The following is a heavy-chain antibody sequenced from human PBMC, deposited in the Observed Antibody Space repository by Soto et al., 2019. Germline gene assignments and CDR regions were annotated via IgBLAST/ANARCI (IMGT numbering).Heavy chain of an antibody. V-gene: IGHV4-59*01. Sequence: QVQLPEWGPGLVKPSETLSLTCTVSGGSITPYYWSWIRQPPGKRLECIGYISSSGFTNYNPSLNSRVTISVDTSKNQFSLKLSSVTAADTAVYYCVRDCYSSSCFDLWGQGTLVTVSS. CDR3: VRDCYSSSCFDL. D-gene: IGHD6-13*01. J-gene: IGHJ4*02. CDR2: ISSSGFT. CDR1: GGSITPYY.